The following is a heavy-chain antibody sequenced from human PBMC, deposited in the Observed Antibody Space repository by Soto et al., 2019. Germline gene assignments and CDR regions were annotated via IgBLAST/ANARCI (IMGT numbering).Heavy chain of an antibody. D-gene: IGHD6-25*01. CDR1: GGSISSGGYS. V-gene: IGHV4-30-2*01. J-gene: IGHJ4*02. CDR3: AVGLRGGYDY. CDR2: IYHSGST. Sequence: KASETLSLTCAVSGGSISSGGYSWSWIRQPPGKGLEWIGYIYHSGSTYYNPSLKSRVTISVDRSKNQFSLKLSSVTAADTAVYYCAVGLRGGYDYWGQGSLVTVSS.